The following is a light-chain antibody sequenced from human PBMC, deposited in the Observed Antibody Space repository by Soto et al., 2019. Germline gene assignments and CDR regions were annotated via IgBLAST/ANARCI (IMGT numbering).Light chain of an antibody. J-gene: IGLJ1*01. V-gene: IGLV2-14*01. CDR1: SSDVGSYSR. Sequence: QPVLTQPASVSGSPGQSITISCTGTSSDVGSYSRVSWYQQHPGKAPKLVIYEVNNRPSGVSNRFSGSKSGNTASLTISGLQAEDEADYYCCSFTTSSTYVFGSGTKVTVL. CDR3: CSFTTSSTYV. CDR2: EVN.